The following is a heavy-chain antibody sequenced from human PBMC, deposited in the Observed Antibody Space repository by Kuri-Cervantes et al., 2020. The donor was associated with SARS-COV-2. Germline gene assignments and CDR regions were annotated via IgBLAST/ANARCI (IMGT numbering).Heavy chain of an antibody. CDR2: IYYSGST. CDR3: ARDSHSSSWPRGPYYYYYMDV. V-gene: IGHV4-31*03. D-gene: IGHD6-13*01. J-gene: IGHJ6*03. CDR1: GGSISSGGYY. Sequence: SETLFLTCTVSGGSISSGGYYWSWIRQHPGKGLEWIGYIYYSGSTYYNPSLKSRVTISVDTSKNQFSLKLSSVSAADTAVYYCARDSHSSSWPRGPYYYYYMDVWGKGTTVTVSS.